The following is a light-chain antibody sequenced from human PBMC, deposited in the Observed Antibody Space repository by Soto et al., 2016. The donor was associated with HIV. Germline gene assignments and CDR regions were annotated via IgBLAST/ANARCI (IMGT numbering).Light chain of an antibody. Sequence: SSELTQDPAVSVALGQTVRITCQGDSLRSYYASWYQQKPGQAPILVIYGKNNRPSGIPDRFSGYSSGDTASLTITGTQAEDEADYYCDSRDSSGDHLLFGGGTKLTV. CDR1: SLRSYY. CDR2: GKN. J-gene: IGLJ3*02. CDR3: DSRDSSGDHLL. V-gene: IGLV3-19*01.